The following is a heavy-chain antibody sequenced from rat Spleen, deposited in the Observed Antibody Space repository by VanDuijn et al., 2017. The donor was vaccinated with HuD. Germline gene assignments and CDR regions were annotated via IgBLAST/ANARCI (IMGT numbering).Heavy chain of an antibody. Sequence: EVQLVESGGGLVQPGRSMKLSCAASGFTFSNYYMAWVRQAPTKGLEWGASISTGGGTYYSDSVKGRFTISRDNAKSTLYLQMNSLRSEDTATYYSATEARGGSSDYWGQGVMVTVSS. CDR3: ATEARGGSSDY. V-gene: IGHV5-25*01. CDR2: ISTGGGT. J-gene: IGHJ2*01. CDR1: GFTFSNYY. D-gene: IGHD5-1*01.